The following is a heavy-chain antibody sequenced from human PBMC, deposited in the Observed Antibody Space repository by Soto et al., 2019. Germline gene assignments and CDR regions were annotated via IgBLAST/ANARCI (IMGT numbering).Heavy chain of an antibody. Sequence: GGSLRLSCAASGFTFRTYGMHGVRQAPGKGLEWVAIFWYDGSNKYYAESVKGRFTISRDNSKNTLYLQMNSLRAEDTAVYYCARDGTFGAKGGSLDIWGQGTMVTVSS. V-gene: IGHV3-33*01. CDR2: FWYDGSNK. CDR3: ARDGTFGAKGGSLDI. J-gene: IGHJ3*02. CDR1: GFTFRTYG. D-gene: IGHD3-16*01.